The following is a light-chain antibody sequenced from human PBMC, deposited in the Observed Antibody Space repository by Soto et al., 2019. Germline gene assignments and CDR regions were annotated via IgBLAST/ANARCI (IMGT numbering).Light chain of an antibody. CDR2: GAS. CDR1: QSVSSY. Sequence: THFPDALAVSIGERATINCRASQSVSSYLACYQQKPGQAPRLLIYGASNRATGIPDRFSGSGSGTDFTLTISRLEPEDFAVYYCQQYGSSGTFGQGANVDI. CDR3: QQYGSSGT. J-gene: IGKJ1*01. V-gene: IGKV3-20*01.